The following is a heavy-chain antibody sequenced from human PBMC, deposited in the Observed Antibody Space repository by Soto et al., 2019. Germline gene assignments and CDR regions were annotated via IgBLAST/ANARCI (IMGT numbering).Heavy chain of an antibody. J-gene: IGHJ4*02. CDR3: ARLIRGQTKYQLPMTTVTNGDY. CDR2: INHSGST. V-gene: IGHV4-34*01. CDR1: GGYFIGYY. Sequence: LVTQSLTYAVYGGYFIGYYWSWIRQQPGKGLEWIGEINHSGSTNYNPSLKSRVTISVDTSKNQFSLKLSSVTAADTAVYYCARLIRGQTKYQLPMTTVTNGDYWGQGTLVTVSS. D-gene: IGHD4-4*01.